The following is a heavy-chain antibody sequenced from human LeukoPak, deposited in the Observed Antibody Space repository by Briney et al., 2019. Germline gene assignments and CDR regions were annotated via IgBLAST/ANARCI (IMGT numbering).Heavy chain of an antibody. CDR2: ISSSSSYV. V-gene: IGHV3-21*03. D-gene: IGHD1-26*01. J-gene: IGHJ6*02. CDR3: ARDGPYSGSYVYYYGMDV. Sequence: GGSLTLSCAASGFTFSSYSMIWVRQAPGEGLEWVSSISSSSSYVYYADSVKGRFTTSRDNAKNSLYLQMNSLRAEDTAVYYCARDGPYSGSYVYYYGMDVWGQGTTVTVSS. CDR1: GFTFSSYS.